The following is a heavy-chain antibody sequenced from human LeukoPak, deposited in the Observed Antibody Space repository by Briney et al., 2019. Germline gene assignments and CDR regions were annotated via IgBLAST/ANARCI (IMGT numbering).Heavy chain of an antibody. D-gene: IGHD6-13*01. CDR2: IYYSGST. V-gene: IGHV4-39*01. CDR3: ARHGQQLVHWFDP. CDR1: GGSISSSSYY. Sequence: SETLSLTCTVSGGSISSSSYYWGWIRQPPGKGLEWIGSIYYSGSTYYNPSLKSRVTISVDTSKNQFSLKLSSVTAADTAVYYCARHGQQLVHWFDPWGQGTLVTVSS. J-gene: IGHJ5*02.